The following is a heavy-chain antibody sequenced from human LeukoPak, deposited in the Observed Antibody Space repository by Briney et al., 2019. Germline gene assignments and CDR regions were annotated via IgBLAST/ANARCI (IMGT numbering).Heavy chain of an antibody. CDR1: GGSISSGDYY. D-gene: IGHD1-26*01. CDR2: TYSSGST. J-gene: IGHJ4*02. CDR3: ARVNVGAPDY. Sequence: SETLSLTCTVSGGSISSGDYYWSWIPQPPGKGLEWMGSTYSSGSTSYNPSLKSRVTILVDTSKNQFSLKLNSVTAADTAVYYCARVNVGAPDYWGQGTLVTVSS. V-gene: IGHV4-30-4*08.